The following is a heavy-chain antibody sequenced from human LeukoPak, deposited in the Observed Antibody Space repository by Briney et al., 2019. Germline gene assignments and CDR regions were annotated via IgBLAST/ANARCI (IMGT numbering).Heavy chain of an antibody. CDR2: INHSGST. CDR3: ARFGTYYYDSSGYP. V-gene: IGHV4-34*01. J-gene: IGHJ5*02. CDR1: GDLYRGYH. D-gene: IGHD3-22*01. Sequence: SETLTLTCAVYGDLYRGYHWIWLRQPPGKALQWLGEINHSGSTNYNASVKSRVTISVDTSKNQVSLKLSSVTAADTAVYYCARFGTYYYDSSGYPWGQGTLVTVSS.